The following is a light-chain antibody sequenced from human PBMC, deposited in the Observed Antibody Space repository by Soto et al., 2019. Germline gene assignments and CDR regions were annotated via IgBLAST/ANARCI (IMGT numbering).Light chain of an antibody. CDR2: SAS. V-gene: IGKV1-39*01. J-gene: IGKJ2*01. Sequence: VHMTQSPASLSASVCDRVTITCRASQSISKNLNWYQHKVGKAPQLLIYSASDSQAGVPSRFSGSGSGTDFTLIISGLQPEDFATYYCQQSYISPYTFGQGTKVDIK. CDR3: QQSYISPYT. CDR1: QSISKN.